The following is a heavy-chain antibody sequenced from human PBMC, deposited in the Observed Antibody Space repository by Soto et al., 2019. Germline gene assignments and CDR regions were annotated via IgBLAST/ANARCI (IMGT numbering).Heavy chain of an antibody. Sequence: ASVKVSCKASGYTFTDYYIRWVRQAPGQGLEWMGWINPKSGGTNYAQNFQGRVTMTRVTSIGTAYMELSSLRSDDTALYYCAKDPNVVVVPAATGGMDVWGQGTTVTVSS. D-gene: IGHD2-2*01. CDR1: GYTFTDYY. CDR2: INPKSGGT. J-gene: IGHJ6*02. CDR3: AKDPNVVVVPAATGGMDV. V-gene: IGHV1-2*02.